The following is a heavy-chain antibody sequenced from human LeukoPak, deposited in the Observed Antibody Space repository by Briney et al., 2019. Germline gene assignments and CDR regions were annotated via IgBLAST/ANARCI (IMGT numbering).Heavy chain of an antibody. CDR3: APNMGV. Sequence: PGGSLRLSCAASGFTFSSYVMHWVRQAPGKGLEWVAIISYDGSNEYYADSVKGRFTISRDNSKNTLYLQMNSLRAEDTAVYYCAPNMGVWGKGTTVTVSS. V-gene: IGHV3-30*04. CDR1: GFTFSSYV. J-gene: IGHJ6*04. CDR2: ISYDGSNE.